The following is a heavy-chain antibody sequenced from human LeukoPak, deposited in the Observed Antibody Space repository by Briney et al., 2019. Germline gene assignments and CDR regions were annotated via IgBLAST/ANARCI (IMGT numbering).Heavy chain of an antibody. CDR1: GGSTSSYY. CDR2: IYYSGST. CDR3: ARSAGITGTRAWFDP. D-gene: IGHD1-20*01. V-gene: IGHV4-59*08. Sequence: KPSETLSLTCTVSGGSTSSYYWSWIRQPPGKGREWSGYIYYSGSTNYNPSPKSRVTISVDTSKNQFPLKLSSVTAADTAVYYCARSAGITGTRAWFDPWGQGTLVTVSS. J-gene: IGHJ5*02.